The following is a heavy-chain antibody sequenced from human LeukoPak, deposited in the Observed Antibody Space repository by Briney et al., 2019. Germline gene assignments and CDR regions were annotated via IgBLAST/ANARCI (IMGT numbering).Heavy chain of an antibody. CDR1: GGSISSYY. CDR3: AREGSRDFWSGPVYYFDY. J-gene: IGHJ4*02. D-gene: IGHD3-3*01. Sequence: SETLSLTCTVSGGSISSYYWSWIRQPPGKGLEWIGYIYYSGSTNYNPSLKSRVTISVDTSKNQFSLKLSSVTAADTAVYYCAREGSRDFWSGPVYYFDYWGQGTLVTVSS. V-gene: IGHV4-59*01. CDR2: IYYSGST.